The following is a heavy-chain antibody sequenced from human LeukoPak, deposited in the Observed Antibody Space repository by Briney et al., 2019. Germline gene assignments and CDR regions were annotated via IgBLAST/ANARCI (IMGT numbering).Heavy chain of an antibody. CDR3: ARGEGYYDSSGYPVDY. CDR2: IYTSGST. CDR1: GGSISSTSSY. D-gene: IGHD3-22*01. Sequence: PSQTLSLTCTVSGGSISSTSSYWSWIRQPAGKGLEWIGRIYTSGSTNYNPSLKSRVTISVDTSENQFSLKLSSVTAADTAVYYCARGEGYYDSSGYPVDYWGQGTLVTVSS. V-gene: IGHV4-61*02. J-gene: IGHJ4*02.